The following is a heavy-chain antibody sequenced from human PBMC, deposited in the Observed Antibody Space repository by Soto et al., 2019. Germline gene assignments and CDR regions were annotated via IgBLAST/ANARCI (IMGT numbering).Heavy chain of an antibody. Sequence: EVQLVESGGGLVQPGGSLRLSCAASGFTFSGYSFNWVRQAPGKGLEWLSYISGPSSTIYYADSVEGRFTISRDNAKNSLYLQMNSLRAEDTAVSCCARDRAEDYWGQGTLVTVSS. V-gene: IGHV3-48*01. CDR3: ARDRAEDY. CDR2: ISGPSSTI. CDR1: GFTFSGYS. J-gene: IGHJ4*02.